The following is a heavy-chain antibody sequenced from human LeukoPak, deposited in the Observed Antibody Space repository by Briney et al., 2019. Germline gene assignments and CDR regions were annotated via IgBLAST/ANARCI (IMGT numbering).Heavy chain of an antibody. D-gene: IGHD4-23*01. Sequence: GGSLRLSCAASGFTVSSNYMSWVRQAPGKGLEWVSGVSGGESRTYYADSVKGRFTISRDDAKNSLYLQMNSLRAEDTAVYYCAKESSWGTVVTPGGPSAWGQGTLVTVSS. V-gene: IGHV3-53*01. J-gene: IGHJ5*02. CDR1: GFTVSSNY. CDR2: VSGGESRT. CDR3: AKESSWGTVVTPGGPSA.